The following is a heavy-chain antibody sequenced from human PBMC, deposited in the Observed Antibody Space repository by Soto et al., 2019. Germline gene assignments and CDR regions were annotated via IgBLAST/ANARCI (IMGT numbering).Heavy chain of an antibody. Sequence: EVQLVESGGGLVQPGRSLRLYCAASGFTFDDYAMHWVRQAPGKGLEWVSGISWNSGSIGYVDSVKGRFTISRDNAKNSLYLQMNSLRAEDTAFYYCAKSLLGYCSSTSCYTGPGYYYGMDVWGQGTTVTVSS. CDR1: GFTFDDYA. CDR3: AKSLLGYCSSTSCYTGPGYYYGMDV. J-gene: IGHJ6*02. CDR2: ISWNSGSI. D-gene: IGHD2-2*02. V-gene: IGHV3-9*01.